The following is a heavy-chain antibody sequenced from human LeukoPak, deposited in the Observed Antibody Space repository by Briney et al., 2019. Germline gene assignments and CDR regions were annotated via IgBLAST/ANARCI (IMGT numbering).Heavy chain of an antibody. J-gene: IGHJ4*02. CDR1: GFTFSSYG. CDR3: ARADYGGNTCFDY. CDR2: ISSSSSYI. D-gene: IGHD4-23*01. Sequence: GGSLRLSCAASGFTFSSYGMHWVRQAPGKGLEWVSSISSSSSYIYYADSVKGRFTISRDNAKNSLYLQMNSLRAEDTAVYYCARADYGGNTCFDYWGQGTLVTVSS. V-gene: IGHV3-21*01.